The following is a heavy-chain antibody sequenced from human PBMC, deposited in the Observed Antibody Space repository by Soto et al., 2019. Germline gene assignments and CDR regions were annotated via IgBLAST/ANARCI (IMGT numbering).Heavy chain of an antibody. CDR1: GGSFSGYY. CDR3: ARVKGYTHYYYGMDV. CDR2: INHSGST. J-gene: IGHJ6*02. Sequence: SETLSLTCAVYGGSFSGYYWSWIRQPPGKGLEWIGEINHSGSTNYNPSLKSRVTISVDTSKNQFSLKLSSVTAADTAVYYCARVKGYTHYYYGMDVWGQGTAVTVSS. V-gene: IGHV4-34*01. D-gene: IGHD6-13*01.